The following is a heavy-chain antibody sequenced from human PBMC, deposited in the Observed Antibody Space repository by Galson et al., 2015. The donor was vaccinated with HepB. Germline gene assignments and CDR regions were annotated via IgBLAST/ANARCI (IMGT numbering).Heavy chain of an antibody. D-gene: IGHD5-24*01. CDR1: GFTVSSNY. CDR2: IYSGGST. CDR3: ARVEMATIIDY. V-gene: IGHV3-53*01. J-gene: IGHJ4*02. Sequence: SLRLSCAASGFTVSSNYMSWVRQAPGKGLEWVSVIYSGGSTYYADSVKGRFTISRDNSKNTLYLQMNSLRAEDTAVYYCARVEMATIIDYWGQGTLVTVSS.